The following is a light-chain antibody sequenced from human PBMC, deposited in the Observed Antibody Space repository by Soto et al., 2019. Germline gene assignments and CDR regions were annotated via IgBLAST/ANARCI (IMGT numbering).Light chain of an antibody. CDR2: DAS. CDR1: HSIGTW. J-gene: IGKJ2*01. Sequence: DIQMTQSPSALSASLGDRVTITCRASHSIGTWLAWYQQRPGKAPKLLIYDASSLGSGVPSRFSGGGSGTEFTLTSSSLQPDDFGTYYCHQYKSYTPYTIGQGTKVEIK. V-gene: IGKV1-5*01. CDR3: HQYKSYTPYT.